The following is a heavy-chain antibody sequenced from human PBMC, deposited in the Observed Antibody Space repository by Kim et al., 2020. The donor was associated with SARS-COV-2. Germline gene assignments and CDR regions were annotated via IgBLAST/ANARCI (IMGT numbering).Heavy chain of an antibody. D-gene: IGHD3-10*01. V-gene: IGHV4-30-2*01. CDR3: ARGYGSGSPYGMDV. J-gene: IGHJ6*02. Sequence: TPAIKSRVTISVDRSKNQFSLKMSSVPAADTAVYYCARGYGSGSPYGMDVWGQGTTVTVSS.